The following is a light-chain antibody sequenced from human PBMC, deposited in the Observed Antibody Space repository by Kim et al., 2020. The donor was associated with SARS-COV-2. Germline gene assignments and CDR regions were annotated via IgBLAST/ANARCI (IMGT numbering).Light chain of an antibody. CDR1: QSVSSTS. CDR3: QQYDTSPRT. CDR2: GAS. J-gene: IGKJ1*01. Sequence: SPGERAPLSCRASQSVSSTSLARYQHKPGQAPRLLIYGASSRATGIPDRCCGSGSGTDFSLTIRRLEPEDFAVYYCQQYDTSPRTFGQGTKVYIK. V-gene: IGKV3-20*01.